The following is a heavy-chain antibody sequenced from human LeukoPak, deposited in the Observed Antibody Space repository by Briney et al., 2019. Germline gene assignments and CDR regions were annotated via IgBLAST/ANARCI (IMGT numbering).Heavy chain of an antibody. CDR1: GFTFSDYY. CDR2: ISSSGSTI. CDR3: ARDTTNCGGDCNAFDI. Sequence: GGSLRLSCAASGFTFSDYYMSWIRQAPGKGLEWVSYISSSGSTIYYADSVKGRVIISRDNAKNSLYLQMNSLRAEDAAVYYCARDTTNCGGDCNAFDIWGQGTMVTVSS. D-gene: IGHD2-21*02. V-gene: IGHV3-11*01. J-gene: IGHJ3*02.